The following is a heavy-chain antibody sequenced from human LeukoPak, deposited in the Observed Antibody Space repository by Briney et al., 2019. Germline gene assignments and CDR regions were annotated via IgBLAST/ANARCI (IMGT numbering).Heavy chain of an antibody. Sequence: PSETLSLTCTVSGGSINSGGYYWSWIRPHPGKGLEWIGYIYYSGSTYSNPSLKSRLTISVDTSKNQFSLKLSSVTAADTAVYYCARDRDGYNGLDYWGQGTLVTVSS. CDR1: GGSINSGGYY. V-gene: IGHV4-31*03. CDR2: IYYSGST. J-gene: IGHJ4*02. D-gene: IGHD5-24*01. CDR3: ARDRDGYNGLDY.